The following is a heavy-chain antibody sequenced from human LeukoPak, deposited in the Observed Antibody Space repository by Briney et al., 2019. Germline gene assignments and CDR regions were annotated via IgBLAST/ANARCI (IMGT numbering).Heavy chain of an antibody. CDR3: ARDDILTGGFDY. CDR2: IDPSGGST. CDR1: GSTFTSYY. Sequence: GASVKVSCKASGSTFTSYYMHWVRQAPGQGLEWMGIIDPSGGSTSYAQKFQGRVTMTRDTSTSTVYMELSSPRSEDTAVYYCARDDILTGGFDYWGQGPLVTVSS. V-gene: IGHV1-46*03. D-gene: IGHD3-9*01. J-gene: IGHJ4*02.